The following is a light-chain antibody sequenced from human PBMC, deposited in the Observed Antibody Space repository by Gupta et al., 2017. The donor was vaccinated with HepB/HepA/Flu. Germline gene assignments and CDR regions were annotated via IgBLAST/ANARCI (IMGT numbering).Light chain of an antibody. J-gene: IGKJ2*01. CDR2: DAS. CDR1: QSVSNY. V-gene: IGKV3-11*01. Sequence: EIVLTQSPATLSLPPGERATLSCRASQSVSNYLAWYQQRPGQAPRLLIYDASNRATGIPARFSGSGSGTDFTLTISSREPEDFAVYYCQQRNTGPPGYTFGQGTKLEIK. CDR3: QQRNTGPPGYT.